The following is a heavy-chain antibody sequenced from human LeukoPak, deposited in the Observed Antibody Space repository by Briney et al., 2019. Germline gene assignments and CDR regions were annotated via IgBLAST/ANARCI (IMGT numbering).Heavy chain of an antibody. D-gene: IGHD6-19*01. CDR1: GGSISTYY. CDR3: VRRLAVTGKYYFDY. Sequence: SETLSLTCTVSGGSISTYYWTWIRQPPGKGLEWIGFIYYSEVTKYNPSLGSRVTISLDMSKNQFSLRLSSVTAADTAVYYCVRRLAVTGKYYFDYWGQGALVTVSS. V-gene: IGHV4-59*08. J-gene: IGHJ4*02. CDR2: IYYSEVT.